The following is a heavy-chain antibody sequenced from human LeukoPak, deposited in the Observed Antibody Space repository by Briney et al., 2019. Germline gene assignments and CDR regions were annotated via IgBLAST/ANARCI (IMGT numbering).Heavy chain of an antibody. CDR3: AKGRLELTYYYYYYMDV. D-gene: IGHD1-7*01. CDR2: IKQDGSEK. Sequence: PGGSLRLSCAASGFTFSSYWMSWVRQAPGKGLEWVANIKQDGSEKYYVDSVKGRFTISRDNAKNSLYLQMNSLRAEDTAVYYCAKGRLELTYYYYYYMDVWGKGTTVTVSS. J-gene: IGHJ6*03. V-gene: IGHV3-7*01. CDR1: GFTFSSYW.